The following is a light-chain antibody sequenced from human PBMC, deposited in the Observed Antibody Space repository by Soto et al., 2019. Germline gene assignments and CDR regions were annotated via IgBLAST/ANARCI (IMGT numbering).Light chain of an antibody. J-gene: IGKJ1*01. V-gene: IGKV3-20*01. CDR3: QQYDSSSWT. CDR1: QSVSSSY. CDR2: GAS. Sequence: EIVLTQSPGTLSLAPGERATLSYRASQSVSSSYLVWYQQKPGQAPRLLIYGASSRATGIPDRFSGSGSGTDFTLTISRLEPEDFAVYYCQQYDSSSWTFGQGTKVEIK.